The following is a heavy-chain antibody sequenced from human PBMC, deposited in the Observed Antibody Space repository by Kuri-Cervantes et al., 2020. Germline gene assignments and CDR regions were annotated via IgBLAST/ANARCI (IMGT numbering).Heavy chain of an antibody. CDR3: AKGFGGSRYAMDV. D-gene: IGHD1-26*01. J-gene: IGHJ6*02. CDR2: ISGSGGGT. Sequence: GESLKISCTASGITLSNYAMSWVRQAPGKGLEWVSSISGSGGGTYYADSVKGRFTISRDNSQNTLSLQMNSLTAEDSAVYYCAKGFGGSRYAMDVWGQGTTVTVSS. V-gene: IGHV3-23*01. CDR1: GITLSNYA.